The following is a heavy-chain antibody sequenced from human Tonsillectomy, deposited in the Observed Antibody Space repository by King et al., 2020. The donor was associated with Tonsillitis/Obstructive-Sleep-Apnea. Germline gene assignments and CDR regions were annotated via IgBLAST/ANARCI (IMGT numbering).Heavy chain of an antibody. J-gene: IGHJ3*01. Sequence: AQLVQSGAEVKKPGESLRISCKGSGYRFTNYWISWVRQMPGKGLEWMGKIDPSDAYTDYSPSFQGHVTISADKAISTAYLQLSRLKASDTAMYYCARGIIILESAFDVWGQGTMVTVSS. V-gene: IGHV5-10-1*01. D-gene: IGHD3-10*01. CDR1: GYRFTNYW. CDR2: IDPSDAYT. CDR3: ARGIIILESAFDV.